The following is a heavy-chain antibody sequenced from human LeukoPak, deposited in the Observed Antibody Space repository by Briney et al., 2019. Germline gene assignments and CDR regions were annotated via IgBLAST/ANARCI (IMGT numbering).Heavy chain of an antibody. CDR1: GYTFTGYY. D-gene: IGHD6-25*01. CDR2: INPNSGGT. J-gene: IGHJ6*02. V-gene: IGHV1-2*02. CDR3: ARAHRIAAADLGGMDV. Sequence: ASVKVSCKASGYTFTGYYMHWVRQAPGQGLEWMGWINPNSGGTNYAQKFQGRVTMTRDTSISTAYMELSRLRSDDTAVYYFARAHRIAAADLGGMDVWGQGTTVTVSS.